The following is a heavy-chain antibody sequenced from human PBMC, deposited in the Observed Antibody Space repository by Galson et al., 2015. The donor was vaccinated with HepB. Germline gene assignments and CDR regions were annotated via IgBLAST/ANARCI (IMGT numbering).Heavy chain of an antibody. D-gene: IGHD4-23*01. Sequence: SLRLSCAASGFTFNNYGMHWVRQAPGKGLEWVAVIWYDGSNKYYADSVKGRFTISKDNSKNMLYLQMNSLRAEDTAVYYCARAHGGNGIDYWGHGTLVTVSS. V-gene: IGHV3-33*01. J-gene: IGHJ4*01. CDR3: ARAHGGNGIDY. CDR1: GFTFNNYG. CDR2: IWYDGSNK.